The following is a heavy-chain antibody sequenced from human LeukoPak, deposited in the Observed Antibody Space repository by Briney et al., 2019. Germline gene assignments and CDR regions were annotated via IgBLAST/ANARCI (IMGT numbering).Heavy chain of an antibody. CDR1: GFTLSSHN. V-gene: IGHV3-48*04. J-gene: IGHJ4*02. CDR2: ISSSGSIT. CDR3: LGGTGWIFDY. Sequence: GGSLRLSCVASGFTLSSHNINWVRQAPGKGLEWVSHISSSGSITYYGDSVKGRITISRDNTKNSLYLQMNSLRAEDTAVYYCLGGTGWIFDYWGQGALVTVSS. D-gene: IGHD6-19*01.